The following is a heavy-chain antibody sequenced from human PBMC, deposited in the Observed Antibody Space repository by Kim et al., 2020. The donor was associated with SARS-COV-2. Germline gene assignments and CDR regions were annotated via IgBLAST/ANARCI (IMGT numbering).Heavy chain of an antibody. CDR3: ARVQYSSGWR. J-gene: IGHJ4*02. D-gene: IGHD6-19*01. CDR1: GFTFSSYE. CDR2: ISSSGSTI. Sequence: GGSLRLSCAASGFTFSSYEMNWVRQAPGKGLEWVSYISSSGSTIYYADSVKGRFTISRDNAKNSLYLQMNSLRAEDTAVYYCARVQYSSGWRWGQGTLVTVSS. V-gene: IGHV3-48*03.